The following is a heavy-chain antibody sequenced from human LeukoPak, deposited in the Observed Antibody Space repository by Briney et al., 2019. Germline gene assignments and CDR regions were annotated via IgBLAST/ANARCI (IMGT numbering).Heavy chain of an antibody. CDR2: IIPILGIA. J-gene: IGHJ6*02. Sequence: SVKVSCKASGYTFTSYGISWVRQAPGQGLEWMGRIIPILGIANYAQKFQGRVTITADKSTSTAYMELSSLRSEDTAVYYCARVRSGSYYYGMDVWGQGTTVTVSS. V-gene: IGHV1-69*04. CDR1: GYTFTSYG. D-gene: IGHD1-26*01. CDR3: ARVRSGSYYYGMDV.